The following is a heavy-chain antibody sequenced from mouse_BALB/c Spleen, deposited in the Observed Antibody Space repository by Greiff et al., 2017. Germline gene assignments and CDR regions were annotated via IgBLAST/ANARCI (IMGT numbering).Heavy chain of an antibody. Sequence: DVHLVESGGDLVKPGGSLKLSCAASGFTFSSYGMSWVRQTPDKRLEWVATISSGGSYTYYPDSVKGRFTISRDNAKNTLYLQMSSLKSEDTAMYYCARYGYGFDYWGQGTTLTVSS. CDR2: ISSGGSYT. J-gene: IGHJ2*01. D-gene: IGHD2-2*01. CDR1: GFTFSSYG. CDR3: ARYGYGFDY. V-gene: IGHV5-6*01.